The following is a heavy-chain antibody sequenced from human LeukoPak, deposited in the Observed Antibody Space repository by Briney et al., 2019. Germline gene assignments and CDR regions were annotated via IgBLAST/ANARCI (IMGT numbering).Heavy chain of an antibody. CDR3: AKSPKTGFLFDY. CDR1: GFTVSSNY. J-gene: IGHJ4*02. CDR2: IFGGVNT. Sequence: GGSLRLSCAASGFTVSSNYMSWVRQAPGKGLEWVSVIFGGVNTVYADSVQGRFTISRDNSKNTLYLQMSSLRAEDTAVYYCAKSPKTGFLFDYWGKGTLVTVSS. V-gene: IGHV3-66*01. D-gene: IGHD1-1*01.